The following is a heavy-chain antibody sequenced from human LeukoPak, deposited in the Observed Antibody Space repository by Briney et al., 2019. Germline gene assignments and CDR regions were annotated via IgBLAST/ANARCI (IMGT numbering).Heavy chain of an antibody. J-gene: IGHJ5*02. CDR3: ARDRGSGSEGFDP. Sequence: SETLSLTCTVSGGSISSFYWSWIRQPAGKGLEGIGRIYNSGSTNYNTSLKSRVTMSLDTSKNQVSLKLSSVTAADTAVYYCARDRGSGSEGFDPWGQGTLVTVSS. D-gene: IGHD3-10*01. V-gene: IGHV4-4*07. CDR1: GGSISSFY. CDR2: IYNSGST.